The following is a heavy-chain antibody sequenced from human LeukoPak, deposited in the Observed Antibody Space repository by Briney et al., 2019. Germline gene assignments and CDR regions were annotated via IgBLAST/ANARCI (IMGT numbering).Heavy chain of an antibody. Sequence: ASVKVSCKASGYTFTSYYMHWVRQAPGQGLEWMGIINPSGGSTSYAQKFQGRVTMTRDTSTSTVYMELSSLRSDDMAIYYCARDDYADRNRFDYWGQGTLVTVSS. J-gene: IGHJ4*02. V-gene: IGHV1-46*01. D-gene: IGHD4-17*01. CDR2: INPSGGST. CDR1: GYTFTSYY. CDR3: ARDDYADRNRFDY.